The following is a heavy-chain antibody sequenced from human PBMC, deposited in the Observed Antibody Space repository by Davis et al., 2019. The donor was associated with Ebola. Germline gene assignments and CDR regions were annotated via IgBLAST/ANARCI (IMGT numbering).Heavy chain of an antibody. J-gene: IGHJ4*02. CDR3: AKAPGILTGFDY. Sequence: PGGSLRLSCAASGFTFSSYAMSWVRQAPGKGLEWVSGISGSGGSTYYADSVKGRFTISRDNSKNTLDLQMKSLRVEDTAVYYCAKAPGILTGFDYWGQGTLVTVSS. V-gene: IGHV3-23*01. CDR2: ISGSGGST. D-gene: IGHD3-9*01. CDR1: GFTFSSYA.